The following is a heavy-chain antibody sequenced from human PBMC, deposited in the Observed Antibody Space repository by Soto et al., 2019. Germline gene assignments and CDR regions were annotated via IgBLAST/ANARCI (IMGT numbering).Heavy chain of an antibody. V-gene: IGHV4-59*01. D-gene: IGHD7-27*01. CDR1: GGSISSYY. J-gene: IGHJ6*03. Sequence: PSETLSLTCTVSGGSISSYYWSWIRQPPGKGLEWIGYIYYSGSTNYNPSLKSRVTISVDTSKNQFSLKLSSVTAADTAVYYCARVGIDYYYYYYMDVWGKGTTVTVSS. CDR2: IYYSGST. CDR3: ARVGIDYYYYYYMDV.